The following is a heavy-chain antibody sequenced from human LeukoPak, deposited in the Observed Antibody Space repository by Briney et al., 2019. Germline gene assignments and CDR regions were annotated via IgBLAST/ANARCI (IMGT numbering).Heavy chain of an antibody. J-gene: IGHJ4*02. CDR1: GGTFSSYA. Sequence: SVKVSCTASGGTFSSYAISWVRQAPGQGLEWMGRIIPILGIANYAQKFQGRVTITADKSTSTAYMELSSLRSEDTAVYYCAREGIAVAGTLGVSFDYWGQGTLVTVSS. CDR2: IIPILGIA. CDR3: AREGIAVAGTLGVSFDY. V-gene: IGHV1-69*04. D-gene: IGHD6-19*01.